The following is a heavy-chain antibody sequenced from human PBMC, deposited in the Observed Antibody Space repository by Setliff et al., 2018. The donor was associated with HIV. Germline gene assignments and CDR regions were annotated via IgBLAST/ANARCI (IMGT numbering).Heavy chain of an antibody. V-gene: IGHV4-59*11. J-gene: IGHJ4*02. CDR2: FYYTGST. CDR1: AASIRSHY. D-gene: IGHD2-2*02. Sequence: LSLTCTVSAASIRSHYWSWIRQSPGKGLEWIGNFYYTGSTDYNPSFKSRVTISLDKSNNQISLNLSSATAADTAVYYCARHTVFVRYFDHWGQGMLVTVSS. CDR3: ARHTVFVRYFDH.